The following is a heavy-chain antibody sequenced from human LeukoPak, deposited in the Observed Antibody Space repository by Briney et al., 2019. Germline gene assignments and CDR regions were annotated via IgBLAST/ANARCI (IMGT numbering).Heavy chain of an antibody. D-gene: IGHD3-22*01. Sequence: SETLSLTCTVSGGSISSSSYYWGWIRQPPGKGLEWLGSIYYSGRTYDNPSLKSRVTMSVDTSKNQFSLKLSSVTAADTAVYYCARLLYDRSGYYWFDPWGQGTLVTVSS. CDR2: IYYSGRT. CDR1: GGSISSSSYY. V-gene: IGHV4-39*01. J-gene: IGHJ5*02. CDR3: ARLLYDRSGYYWFDP.